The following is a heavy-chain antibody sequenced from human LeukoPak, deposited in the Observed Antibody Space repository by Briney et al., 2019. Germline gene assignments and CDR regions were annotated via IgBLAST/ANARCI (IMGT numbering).Heavy chain of an antibody. V-gene: IGHV3-30*18. CDR2: ISYDGSNK. J-gene: IGHJ6*02. CDR3: AKEEEDRYYDFWSGYYPTHYYYYGMDV. CDR1: GFTFSSYG. Sequence: QPGRSLRLSCAASGFTFSSYGMHWVRQAPGKGLEWVAVISYDGSNKYYADSVKGRFTISRDNSKNTLYLQMNSLRAEDTAVYYCAKEEEDRYYDFWSGYYPTHYYYYGMDVWGQGTTVTVSS. D-gene: IGHD3-3*01.